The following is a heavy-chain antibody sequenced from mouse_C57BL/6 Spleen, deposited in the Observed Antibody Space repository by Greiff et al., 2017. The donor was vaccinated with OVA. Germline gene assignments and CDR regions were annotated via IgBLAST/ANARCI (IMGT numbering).Heavy chain of an antibody. CDR2: IYPSDSET. Sequence: VQLQPPGAALVMPGSSVKLSCKASGYTFTSYWMDWVKQRPGQGLEWIGNIYPSDSETHYNQKFKDKATLTVDKSSSTAYMQLSSLTSEDSAVYYCARRVGGYYDWYFDVWGTGTTVTVSS. CDR1: GYTFTSYW. D-gene: IGHD2-3*01. V-gene: IGHV1-61*01. CDR3: ARRVGGYYDWYFDV. J-gene: IGHJ1*03.